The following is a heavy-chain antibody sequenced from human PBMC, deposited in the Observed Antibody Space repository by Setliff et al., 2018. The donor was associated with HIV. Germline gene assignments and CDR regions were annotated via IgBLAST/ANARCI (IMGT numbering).Heavy chain of an antibody. V-gene: IGHV1-18*01. CDR2: INTYNGNT. J-gene: IGHJ4*02. Sequence: ASVKVSCKASGYTFTSYGISWVRQAPGQGLEWMGWINTYNGNTNYAQKVQGRVTMTTDTSTSTAYMELRSLRSDDTAIYYCARDLFRWAAAGPNYFDSWGQGTRVTVSS. CDR3: ARDLFRWAAAGPNYFDS. CDR1: GYTFTSYG. D-gene: IGHD6-13*01.